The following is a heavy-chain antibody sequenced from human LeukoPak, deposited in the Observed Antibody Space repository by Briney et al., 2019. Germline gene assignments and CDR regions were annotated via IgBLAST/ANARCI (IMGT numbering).Heavy chain of an antibody. Sequence: GGSLRLSCAASGFTFSSYGTHWVRQAPGKGLEWVAFIRYDGSNKYYADSVKGRFTISRDNSKNTLYLQMNSLRAEDTAVYYCAKGIDYYGSGAMELGYMDVWGKGTTVTVSS. D-gene: IGHD3-10*01. CDR2: IRYDGSNK. CDR1: GFTFSSYG. CDR3: AKGIDYYGSGAMELGYMDV. J-gene: IGHJ6*03. V-gene: IGHV3-30*02.